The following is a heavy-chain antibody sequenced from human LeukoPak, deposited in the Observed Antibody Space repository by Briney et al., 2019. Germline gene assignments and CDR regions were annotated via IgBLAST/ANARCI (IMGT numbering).Heavy chain of an antibody. D-gene: IGHD6-13*01. J-gene: IGHJ4*02. CDR3: ARSQSSSLIDY. Sequence: GRSLRLSCAASGFSFSAYGVHWVRQAPGKGLEWVAVIWYDGSSKDYADSVKGRFTFSRDNSKNTLYLQMNSLSVEDTAVYYCARSQSSSLIDYWGQGTLVTVSS. V-gene: IGHV3-33*01. CDR1: GFSFSAYG. CDR2: IWYDGSSK.